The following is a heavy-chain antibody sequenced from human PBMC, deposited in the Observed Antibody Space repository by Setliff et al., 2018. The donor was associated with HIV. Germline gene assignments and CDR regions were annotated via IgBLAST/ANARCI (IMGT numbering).Heavy chain of an antibody. Sequence: ASVKVSCKTSGYTFNIYGMHWVRQAPGQRLEWMGWINAADGNTKYSQKLQGRVTITRDTSASTAHMELSSLRSEDTAVYYCVRVTSDSSGYYWGYYFDYWGQGTRVTVSS. CDR2: INAADGNT. CDR1: GYTFNIYG. CDR3: VRVTSDSSGYYWGYYFDY. V-gene: IGHV1-3*01. J-gene: IGHJ4*02. D-gene: IGHD3-22*01.